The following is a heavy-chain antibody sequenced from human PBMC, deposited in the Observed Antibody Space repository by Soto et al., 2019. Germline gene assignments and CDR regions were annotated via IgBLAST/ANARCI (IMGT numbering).Heavy chain of an antibody. CDR3: AKDSLTRNGIYDPCDI. V-gene: IGHV4-59*01. CDR2: IYHTGST. Sequence: SETLSLTCTVSGGSISSYYWSWVRPPPGKGLEWIGYIYHTGSTNYNPSLKSRVTISVDTSKNQSSLKLSSVTAADTAVYYCAKDSLTRNGIYDPCDIWGQGTMVTVSS. CDR1: GGSISSYY. D-gene: IGHD3-3*02. J-gene: IGHJ3*02.